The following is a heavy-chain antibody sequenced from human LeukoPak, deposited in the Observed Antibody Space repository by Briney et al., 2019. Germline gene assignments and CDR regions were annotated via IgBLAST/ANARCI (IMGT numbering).Heavy chain of an antibody. D-gene: IGHD5-18*01. Sequence: SETLSLTCTVSGGSISSYYWSWIRQPAGKGLEWIGRIYTSGSTNYNPSLKSRVTMSVDTSKNQFSLKLSSVTAADTAVCYCARVSRKGTATYMDVWGKGTSVTVSS. CDR2: IYTSGST. CDR3: ARVSRKGTATYMDV. CDR1: GGSISSYY. V-gene: IGHV4-4*07. J-gene: IGHJ6*03.